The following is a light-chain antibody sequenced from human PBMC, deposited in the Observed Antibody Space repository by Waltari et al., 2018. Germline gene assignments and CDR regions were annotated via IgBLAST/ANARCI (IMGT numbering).Light chain of an antibody. J-gene: IGKJ5*01. CDR2: GAS. V-gene: IGKV1-39*01. Sequence: IHLTQSPSSLSASLAPRVTISCRASQSVRSYLNWYQQKAGKAPKPLIYGASSLQTGAPSRFSASGSGTDVTLTISSLEPEDFATYFCQQSYTTPSTFGQGTRLEI. CDR3: QQSYTTPST. CDR1: QSVRSY.